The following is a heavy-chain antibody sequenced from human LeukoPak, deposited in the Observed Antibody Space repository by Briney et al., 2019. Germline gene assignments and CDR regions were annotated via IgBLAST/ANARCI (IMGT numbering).Heavy chain of an antibody. J-gene: IGHJ6*02. CDR2: IIPIFGTA. CDR3: ARASLARGTPFYFGMDV. CDR1: GGTFSSYS. D-gene: IGHD2-15*01. Sequence: VASLKVSCKASGGTFSSYSISWVRQAPGQGLEWMGGIIPIFGTANYAQNFQGRVTITADESSSTAFMGLSSLRSEDTAVYYCARASLARGTPFYFGMDVWGQGTTVIVSS. V-gene: IGHV1-69*01.